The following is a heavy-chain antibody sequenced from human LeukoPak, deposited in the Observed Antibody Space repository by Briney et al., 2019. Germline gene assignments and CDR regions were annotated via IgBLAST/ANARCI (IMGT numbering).Heavy chain of an antibody. V-gene: IGHV3-23*01. Sequence: GGSLRLSCAASGFTFSSYAMTWVRQAPGKGLEWVSVISGSGGSTYYADSVKGRFTISRDNSKNTLYLQMNSLRAEDTAVYYCAKYYRIAAQGGFDYWGQGTLVTASS. CDR3: AKYYRIAAQGGFDY. CDR2: ISGSGGST. D-gene: IGHD6-13*01. J-gene: IGHJ4*02. CDR1: GFTFSSYA.